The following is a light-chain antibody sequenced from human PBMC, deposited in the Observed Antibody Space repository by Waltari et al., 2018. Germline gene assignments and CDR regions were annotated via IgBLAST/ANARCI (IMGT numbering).Light chain of an antibody. V-gene: IGLV2-23*02. J-gene: IGLJ2*01. CDR1: SSEVGNYKR. CDR2: AVS. Sequence: QSALTQPASVSGSPGQSITISCTGTSSEVGNYKRVSWYQQHPGNAPKLMIYAVSKRPSGVSDRFSGSKSGDMASLTISGLQPEDEAEYFCSSYAGSSKGVFGGGTKVTVL. CDR3: SSYAGSSKGV.